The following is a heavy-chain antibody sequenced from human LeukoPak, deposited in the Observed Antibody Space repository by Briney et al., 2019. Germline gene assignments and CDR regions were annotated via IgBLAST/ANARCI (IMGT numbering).Heavy chain of an antibody. Sequence: GGSLRLSCAASGFTFSSYAMHWVRQAPGKGLEWVAVISYDGSNKYYADSVKGRFTISRDNSKNTLYLQMNSLRAEDTAVYYCARVPRYSGYVPFGMDVWGQGTTVTVSS. CDR3: ARVPRYSGYVPFGMDV. V-gene: IGHV3-30-3*01. CDR2: ISYDGSNK. D-gene: IGHD5-12*01. J-gene: IGHJ6*02. CDR1: GFTFSSYA.